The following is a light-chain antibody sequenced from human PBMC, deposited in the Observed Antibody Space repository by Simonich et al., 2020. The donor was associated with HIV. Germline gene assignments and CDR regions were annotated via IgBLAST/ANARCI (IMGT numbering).Light chain of an antibody. CDR1: QSISSW. J-gene: IGKJ1*01. V-gene: IGKV1-5*01. Sequence: DIQMTQSPSTLSASVGDRVTITCRESQSISSWLAWYQQKPGKGPKLLIYAASSLQSGVPSRFSGIGSGTDFILTISSLQPEDFATYYCQQYNTYTFGQGTKVEIK. CDR2: AAS. CDR3: QQYNTYT.